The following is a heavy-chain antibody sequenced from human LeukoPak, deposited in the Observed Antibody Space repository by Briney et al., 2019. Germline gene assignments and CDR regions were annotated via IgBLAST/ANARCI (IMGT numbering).Heavy chain of an antibody. J-gene: IGHJ6*04. CDR1: GYTFTGYY. CDR2: INPNSGGT. D-gene: IGHD3-3*01. CDR3: ARAPLGTIFGDV. Sequence: ASVKVSCKASGYTFTGYYMHWVRQAPGQGLEWMGWINPNSGGTNYAQQFQGRLTMTRDTSISTAYMELSRLRSDDTAVYYCARAPLGTIFGDVWGKGTTVTVSS. V-gene: IGHV1-2*02.